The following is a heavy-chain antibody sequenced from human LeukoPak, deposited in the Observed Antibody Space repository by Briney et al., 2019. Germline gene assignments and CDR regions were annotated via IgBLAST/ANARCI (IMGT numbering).Heavy chain of an antibody. D-gene: IGHD3-22*01. CDR3: ARADDSTDAFDI. V-gene: IGHV1-8*01. CDR2: MNPNSGNT. CDR1: GYTFTSYD. Sequence: ASVKVSCTASGYTFTSYDINWVRQATGQGLEWMGWMNPNSGNTGYAQKFQGRVTMTRNTSISTAYMELSSLRSEDTAVYYCARADDSTDAFDIWGQGTMVTVSS. J-gene: IGHJ3*02.